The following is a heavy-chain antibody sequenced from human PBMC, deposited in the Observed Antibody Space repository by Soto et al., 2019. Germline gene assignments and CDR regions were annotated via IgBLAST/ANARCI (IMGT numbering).Heavy chain of an antibody. J-gene: IGHJ4*02. CDR1: GGSISSGGYY. V-gene: IGHV4-31*03. CDR3: ARAIFGIFGVVMTYYYFDY. Sequence: PSETLSLTCTVSGGSISSGGYYWSWIRQHPGKGLEWIGYIYYSGSTYYNPSLKSRVTISVDTSKNQFSLKLSSVTAADTAVYYCARAIFGIFGVVMTYYYFDYWGQGTLVTVSS. CDR2: IYYSGST. D-gene: IGHD3-3*01.